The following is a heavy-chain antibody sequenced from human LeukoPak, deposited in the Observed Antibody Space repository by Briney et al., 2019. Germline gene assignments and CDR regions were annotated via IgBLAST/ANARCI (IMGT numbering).Heavy chain of an antibody. D-gene: IGHD6-13*01. Sequence: PGGSLRLSRATSAFTFSSYWMHWVRQAPGKGLVWVSRINSDGSSRSYADYVKGRFTISRDDAKNTLYLQMSSLSVDDTAIYYCTRGSPGYSSSWLDFWGQGILVTVSS. J-gene: IGHJ4*02. CDR3: TRGSPGYSSSWLDF. V-gene: IGHV3-74*01. CDR2: INSDGSSR. CDR1: AFTFSSYW.